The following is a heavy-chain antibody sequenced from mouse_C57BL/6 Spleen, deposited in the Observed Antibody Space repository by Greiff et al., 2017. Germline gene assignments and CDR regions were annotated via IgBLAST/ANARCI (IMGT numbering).Heavy chain of an antibody. CDR1: GYTFTSYW. V-gene: IGHV1-69*01. Sequence: QVQLQQPGAELVMPGASVKLSCKASGYTFTSYWMHWVKQRPGQGLEWIGEIDPSDSYTNYNQKFKGKSTLTVDKSSSTAYMQLSSLTSEDSAVYYCARSREGLYDGSVAYWGQGTLVTVSA. J-gene: IGHJ3*01. CDR3: ARSREGLYDGSVAY. CDR2: IDPSDSYT. D-gene: IGHD2-3*01.